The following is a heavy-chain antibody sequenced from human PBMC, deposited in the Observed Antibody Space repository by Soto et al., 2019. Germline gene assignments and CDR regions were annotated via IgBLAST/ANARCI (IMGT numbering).Heavy chain of an antibody. V-gene: IGHV3-9*02. CDR1: GTTSTDYG. Sequence: GGSLRLSCAVSGTTSTDYGMHWVRQAPGKGLEWVSGVLGDNGQIGYADSVKGRFTSSRDNARHFLYLKMNSLTVEDTALYYCVKDMAPGGADVWGQRTAVTVSS. J-gene: IGHJ6*02. CDR2: VLGDNGQI. CDR3: VKDMAPGGADV. D-gene: IGHD3-16*01.